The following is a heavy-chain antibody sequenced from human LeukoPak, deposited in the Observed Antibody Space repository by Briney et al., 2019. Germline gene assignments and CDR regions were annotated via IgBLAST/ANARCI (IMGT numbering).Heavy chain of an antibody. V-gene: IGHV3-30*02. CDR1: GFNFSHYD. CDR2: IHIDGSNK. J-gene: IGHJ5*02. D-gene: IGHD2-21*02. Sequence: PGGSLRLSCVASGFNFSHYDMHWVRQAPGKGLDWVAFIHIDGSNKYYAVSVKGRFTISRDNSKNTLYLQMNSLRTEDTAVCYCAKGDTSWGQGTLVTVTS. CDR3: AKGDTS.